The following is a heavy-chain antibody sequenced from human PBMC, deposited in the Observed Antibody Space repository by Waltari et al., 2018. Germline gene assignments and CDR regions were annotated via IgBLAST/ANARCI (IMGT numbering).Heavy chain of an antibody. CDR3: ARTRPTVTGVWFDP. Sequence: QVQLQQWGAGLLKPSETLSLTCAVYGGSFSGYYWSWIRKPPGKGLEWIGEINHSGSTNYNPSLKSRVTISVDTSKNQFSLKLSSVTAADTAVYYCARTRPTVTGVWFDPWGQGTLVTVSS. CDR2: INHSGST. J-gene: IGHJ5*02. D-gene: IGHD4-4*01. V-gene: IGHV4-34*01. CDR1: GGSFSGYY.